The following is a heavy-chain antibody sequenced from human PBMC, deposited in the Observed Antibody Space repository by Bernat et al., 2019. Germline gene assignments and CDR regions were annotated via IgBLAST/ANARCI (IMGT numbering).Heavy chain of an antibody. V-gene: IGHV1-69*02. CDR1: GGTFSSYT. J-gene: IGHJ6*02. Sequence: QVQLVQSGAEVKKPGSSVKVSCKASGGTFSSYTIRWVRQAPGQGLEWMGRIIHILGIANYAQKFQGRVTITADKSTSTAYMELSSLRSEDTAVYYCASNYYGSGRNGMDVWGQGTTVTVAS. CDR3: ASNYYGSGRNGMDV. CDR2: IIHILGIA. D-gene: IGHD3-10*01.